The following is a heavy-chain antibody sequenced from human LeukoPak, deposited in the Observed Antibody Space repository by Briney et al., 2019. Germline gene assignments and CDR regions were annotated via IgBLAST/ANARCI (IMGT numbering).Heavy chain of an antibody. Sequence: SETLSLTCTVSGDSISSSSYYWGWIRQPPGKGLEWIGSMYYSGITYYNPSLKSRVTISVDTSKNQFSLKLSSVTAADTAVYYCLRGQQLEYFQHWGQGTLVTVSS. D-gene: IGHD6-13*01. CDR2: MYYSGIT. CDR3: LRGQQLEYFQH. V-gene: IGHV4-39*07. J-gene: IGHJ1*01. CDR1: GDSISSSSYY.